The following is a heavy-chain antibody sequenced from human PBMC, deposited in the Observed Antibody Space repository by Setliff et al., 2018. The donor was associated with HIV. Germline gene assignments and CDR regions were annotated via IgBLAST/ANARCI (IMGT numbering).Heavy chain of an antibody. Sequence: SETLSLTCTVSGGSISGSSYYWGWIRQPPGKGLEWIGNIFYSGHTFYNPSLKSRVTISVDTSKNQFSLKLSSVTAADTAVYYCARGIAAAGRWGQGTLVTVSS. V-gene: IGHV4-39*07. D-gene: IGHD6-13*01. CDR2: IFYSGHT. CDR1: GGSISGSSYY. J-gene: IGHJ4*02. CDR3: ARGIAAAGR.